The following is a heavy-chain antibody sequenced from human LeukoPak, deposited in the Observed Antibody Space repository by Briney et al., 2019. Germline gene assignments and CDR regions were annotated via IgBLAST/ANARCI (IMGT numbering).Heavy chain of an antibody. CDR2: IYYSGST. CDR3: ARHLDYGDLFDY. D-gene: IGHD4-17*01. CDR1: GGSISSYY. J-gene: IGHJ4*02. V-gene: IGHV4-59*01. Sequence: PSETLSLTCTVSGGSISSYYWSWIRQPPGKGLEWIGYIYYSGSTNYNPSLKSRVTISVDTSKNQFSLKLSSVTAADTAVYYRARHLDYGDLFDYWGQGTLVTVSS.